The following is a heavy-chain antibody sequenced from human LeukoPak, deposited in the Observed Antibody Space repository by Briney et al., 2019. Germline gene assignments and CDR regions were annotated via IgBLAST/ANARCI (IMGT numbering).Heavy chain of an antibody. J-gene: IGHJ4*02. Sequence: SETLSLTCTVSGGSINNYYWSWIRQPPGKGLEWIGYISYSGTTNYNPSLKSRVTISVDTSKNRFSLRLSSVTAADTAVYYCARGGSGYYVSVSYYGHDYWGQGTLVTVSS. CDR1: GGSINNYY. V-gene: IGHV4-59*01. CDR2: ISYSGTT. CDR3: ARGGSGYYVSVSYYGHDY. D-gene: IGHD3-10*01.